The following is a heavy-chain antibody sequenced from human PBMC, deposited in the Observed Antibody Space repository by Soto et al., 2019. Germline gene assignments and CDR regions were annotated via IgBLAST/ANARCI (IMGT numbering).Heavy chain of an antibody. V-gene: IGHV1-18*01. CDR2: ISASNGNT. J-gene: IGHJ5*02. CDR3: VKIFTPTRGASDQNNWFDP. D-gene: IGHD4-17*01. Sequence: QGLEWMGWISASNGNTNYAPKLQGRVTMTTDTSTSTAYMELRSLRSDDTAVYYCVKIFTPTRGASDQNNWFDPWGQGSLVSVS.